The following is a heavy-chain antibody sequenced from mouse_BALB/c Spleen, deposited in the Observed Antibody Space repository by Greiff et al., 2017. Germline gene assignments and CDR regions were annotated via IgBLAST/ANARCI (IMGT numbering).Heavy chain of an antibody. V-gene: IGHV1-63*02. D-gene: IGHD1-1*01. Sequence: QVQLKQSGAELVRPGTSVKISCKASGYTFTNYWLGWVKQRPGHGLEWIGDIYPGGGYTNYNEKFKGKDTLTADTSSSTAYMQLSSLTSEDSAVYFCARALITTVVAMKDYAMDDWGQGTSVTVSS. CDR3: ARALITTVVAMKDYAMDD. J-gene: IGHJ4*01. CDR1: GYTFTNYW. CDR2: IYPGGGYT.